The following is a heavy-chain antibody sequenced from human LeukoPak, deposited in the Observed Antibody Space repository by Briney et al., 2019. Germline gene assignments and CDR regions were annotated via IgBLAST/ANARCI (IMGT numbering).Heavy chain of an antibody. V-gene: IGHV3-30-3*01. CDR2: ISYDGSNK. D-gene: IGHD3-22*01. Sequence: GGSLRLSCVASGFSFSSYAMHWVRQAPGKGLEWVAVISYDGSNKYYADSLKGRFTISRDKSKNTLYLQMNSLRAEDTAVYYCARAYQYESSAYQFDYWGQGTLVTVSS. J-gene: IGHJ4*02. CDR1: GFSFSSYA. CDR3: ARAYQYESSAYQFDY.